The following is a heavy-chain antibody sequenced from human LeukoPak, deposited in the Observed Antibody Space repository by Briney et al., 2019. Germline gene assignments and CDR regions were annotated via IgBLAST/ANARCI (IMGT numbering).Heavy chain of an antibody. J-gene: IGHJ4*02. CDR3: AKESCSSTSCYASADY. CDR2: ISGSGGST. CDR1: GFTFSSYA. Sequence: GGSLRLSCAASGFTFSSYAMSWVRQAPGKGLEWVSAISGSGGSTYYADSVKGRFTISRDNSKNTLYLQMNSLRAEDTAVYYFAKESCSSTSCYASADYWGQGTLVTVSS. D-gene: IGHD2-2*01. V-gene: IGHV3-23*01.